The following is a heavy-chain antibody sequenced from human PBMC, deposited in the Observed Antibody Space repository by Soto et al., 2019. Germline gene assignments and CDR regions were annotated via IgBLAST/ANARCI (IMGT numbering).Heavy chain of an antibody. D-gene: IGHD1-1*01. CDR3: TRGRNSGDGYNGGGY. CDR1: GYTFTSFD. V-gene: IGHV1-8*01. Sequence: GASVKVSCKASGYTFTSFDINWVRQATGQGPEWMGWMNPNSGHTGYAQKFQGRVTMTRDTSISTAYMELSSLRYEDTAVYYCTRGRNSGDGYNGGGYWGQGTLVTVSS. J-gene: IGHJ4*02. CDR2: MNPNSGHT.